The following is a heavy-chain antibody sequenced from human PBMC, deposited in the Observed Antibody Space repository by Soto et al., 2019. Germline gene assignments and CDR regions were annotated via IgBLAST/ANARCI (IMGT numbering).Heavy chain of an antibody. CDR3: ARVKGQQLVFPTYPKSKAFDY. CDR1: GGSFSGYY. D-gene: IGHD6-13*01. Sequence: SETLSLTCAVYGGSFSGYYWSWIRQPPGKGLEWIGEINHSGSTNYNPSLKSRVTISVDTSKNQFSLKLSSVTAADTAVYYCARVKGQQLVFPTYPKSKAFDYWGQGTLVTVSS. V-gene: IGHV4-34*01. J-gene: IGHJ4*02. CDR2: INHSGST.